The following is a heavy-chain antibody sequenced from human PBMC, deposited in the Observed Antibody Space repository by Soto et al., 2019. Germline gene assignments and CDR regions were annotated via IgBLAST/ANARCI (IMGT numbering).Heavy chain of an antibody. CDR1: GYSFSSYA. CDR2: INAGNGNT. Sequence: GASVKVSCKASGYSFSSYAMHWVRQAPGQRLEWMGWINAGNGNTKYSQNFQGRVTITRDTSASTAYMELSSLRSEDTAVYYCSNLYCSSTSCYVAFDVWGQGTMVTVSS. V-gene: IGHV1-3*01. J-gene: IGHJ3*01. CDR3: SNLYCSSTSCYVAFDV. D-gene: IGHD2-2*01.